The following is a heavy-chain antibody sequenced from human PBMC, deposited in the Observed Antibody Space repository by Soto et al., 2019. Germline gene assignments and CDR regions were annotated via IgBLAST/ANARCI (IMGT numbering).Heavy chain of an antibody. J-gene: IGHJ6*02. V-gene: IGHV1-18*01. D-gene: IGHD3-16*01. Sequence: GASVKVSCKSSGYPFTHCGITWIRQAPGQGLEWMGWISPFNGNTNYGQTLQGRVTLTTDTSTSTAYMELRSLRSDDTAVYYCARDQSFDRTYYYGIDVWGQGTTVTV. CDR2: ISPFNGNT. CDR3: ARDQSFDRTYYYGIDV. CDR1: GYPFTHCG.